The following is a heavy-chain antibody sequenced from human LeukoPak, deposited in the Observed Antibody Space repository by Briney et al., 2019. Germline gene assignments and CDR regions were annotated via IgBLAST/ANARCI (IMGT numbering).Heavy chain of an antibody. CDR2: IYSGGST. CDR3: ARDRRKGVEMATPDAFDI. D-gene: IGHD5-24*01. V-gene: IGHV3-66*01. CDR1: GFDFSSFS. Sequence: GGSLRLSCAASGFDFSSFSMSWVRQAPGKGLEWVSVIYSGGSTYYADSVKGRFTISRDNSKNTLYLQMNSLRAEDTAVYYCARDRRKGVEMATPDAFDIWGQGTMVTVSS. J-gene: IGHJ3*02.